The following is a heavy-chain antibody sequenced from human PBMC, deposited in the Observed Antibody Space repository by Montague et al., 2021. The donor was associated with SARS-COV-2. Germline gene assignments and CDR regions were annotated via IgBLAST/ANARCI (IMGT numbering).Heavy chain of an antibody. CDR2: IYYSGST. Sequence: SETLSLTCTVSGGSISSGSYYWGWIRQPPGKGLEWIGSIYYSGSTYKNPSLKSRVTLSVDTSENHFSLKLSPVTAADTAVYYCARERSSGWDWGQGTLVTVSS. CDR3: ARERSSGWD. D-gene: IGHD6-19*01. CDR1: GGSISSGSYY. V-gene: IGHV4-39*07. J-gene: IGHJ4*02.